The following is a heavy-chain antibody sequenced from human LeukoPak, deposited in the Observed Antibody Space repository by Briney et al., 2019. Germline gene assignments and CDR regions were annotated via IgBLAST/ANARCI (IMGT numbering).Heavy chain of an antibody. D-gene: IGHD3-10*01. CDR1: GFTFTSYW. CDR3: AREYGSGTQIDY. Sequence: GGSLRLSCAASGFTFTSYWMHWVRQAPGKGLVWVSRINSDGSSISYADSVKGRFTISRDNAKKTLYLQMNSLRAEDTALYYCAREYGSGTQIDYWGQGTLVTVSS. V-gene: IGHV3-74*01. J-gene: IGHJ4*02. CDR2: INSDGSSI.